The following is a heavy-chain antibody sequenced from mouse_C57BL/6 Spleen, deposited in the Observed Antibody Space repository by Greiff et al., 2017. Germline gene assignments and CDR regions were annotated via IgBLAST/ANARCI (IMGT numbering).Heavy chain of an antibody. V-gene: IGHV1-80*01. D-gene: IGHD2-4*01. Sequence: QVQLQQSGAELVKPGASVKISCKASGYAFSSYWMNWVKQRPGKGLEWIGQVYPGDGDTNYNGKFKGKATLTADKSSSTAYMQLSSLTSEDSAVDFCARGIYYDYDGGYFDVWGTGTTVTVSS. J-gene: IGHJ1*03. CDR3: ARGIYYDYDGGYFDV. CDR1: GYAFSSYW. CDR2: VYPGDGDT.